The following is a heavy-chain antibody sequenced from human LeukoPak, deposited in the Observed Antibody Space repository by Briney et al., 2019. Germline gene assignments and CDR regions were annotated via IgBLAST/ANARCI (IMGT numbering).Heavy chain of an antibody. Sequence: ASVKVSCKASGGTFSSYAISWVRQAPGQGLEWMGGITPIFGTANYAQKFQGRVTITADESTSTAYMELSSLRSEDTAVYYCARGSGYYDSSGYYYFDYWGQGTLVTVSS. CDR1: GGTFSSYA. CDR2: ITPIFGTA. V-gene: IGHV1-69*13. CDR3: ARGSGYYDSSGYYYFDY. J-gene: IGHJ4*02. D-gene: IGHD3-22*01.